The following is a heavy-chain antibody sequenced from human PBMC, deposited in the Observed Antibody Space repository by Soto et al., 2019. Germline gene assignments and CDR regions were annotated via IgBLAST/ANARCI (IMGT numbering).Heavy chain of an antibody. D-gene: IGHD3-10*01. CDR2: IYHSGST. CDR3: ARGGLEDYGSGSYYDFDY. CDR1: GGSISSSNW. J-gene: IGHJ4*02. Sequence: QVQLQESGPGLVKPSGTLSLTCAVSGGSISSSNWWSWVRQPPGKGLEWIGEIYHSGSTNYNPSLKSRVTLSVDKSKHQFSLKLSSVTAADTAVYYCARGGLEDYGSGSYYDFDYWGQGTLVTVSS. V-gene: IGHV4-4*02.